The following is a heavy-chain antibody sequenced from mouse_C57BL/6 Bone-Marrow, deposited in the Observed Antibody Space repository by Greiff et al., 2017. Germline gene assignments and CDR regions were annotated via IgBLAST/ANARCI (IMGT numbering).Heavy chain of an antibody. CDR2: IWSDGST. V-gene: IGHV2-6-1*01. CDR3: ARHETYDYDGWFAY. J-gene: IGHJ3*01. Sequence: VKLMEPGPGLVAPSQSLSITCTVSGFSLTSYGVHWVRQPPGKGLEWLVVIWSDGSTAYNSALNSRLSISKDNSKSQVFLKMNSLQTDDTAMYYCARHETYDYDGWFAYWGQGTLVTVSA. CDR1: GFSLTSYG. D-gene: IGHD2-4*01.